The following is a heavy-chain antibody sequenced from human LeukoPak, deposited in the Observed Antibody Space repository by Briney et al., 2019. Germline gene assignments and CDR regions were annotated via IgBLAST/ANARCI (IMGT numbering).Heavy chain of an antibody. CDR3: AKTRPGKPFEFDI. V-gene: IGHV3-33*08. D-gene: IGHD1-1*01. CDR2: IWYDGSNK. Sequence: GGSLRLSCATSGFTFSNAWMSWVRQAPGKGLEWVALIWYDGSNKYYADSVKGRFTISRDNSKNTLYLQMNSLRAEDTAVYYCAKTRPGKPFEFDIWGQGTMVTVSS. CDR1: GFTFSNAW. J-gene: IGHJ3*02.